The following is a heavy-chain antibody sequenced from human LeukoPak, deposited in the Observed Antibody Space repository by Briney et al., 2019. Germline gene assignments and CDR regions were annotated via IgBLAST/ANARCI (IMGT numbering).Heavy chain of an antibody. D-gene: IGHD2-15*01. CDR2: ISDRGGTT. CDR3: AKVTSAGSCYQSDC. Sequence: PGGSLRLSCAASGFTFSSYAMAWVRQAPGKGLEWVSGISDRGGTTYYADSVEGRFTISRDNSKNTLYLQMNNLGAEDTAVYYCAKVTSAGSCYQSDCWGQGTLVTVSS. CDR1: GFTFSSYA. J-gene: IGHJ4*02. V-gene: IGHV3-23*01.